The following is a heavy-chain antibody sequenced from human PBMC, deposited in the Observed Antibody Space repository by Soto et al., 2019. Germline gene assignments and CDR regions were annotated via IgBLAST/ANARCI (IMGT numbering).Heavy chain of an antibody. V-gene: IGHV4-59*08. CDR1: GGSISSYY. CDR3: ARLRLYYDIFAAGHQLGLNNWFDP. CDR2: IYYSGST. D-gene: IGHD3-9*01. J-gene: IGHJ5*02. Sequence: QVQLQESGPGLVKPSETLSLTCTVSGGSISSYYWSWIRQPPGKGLEWIGYIYYSGSTNYNPSLKSRVTISVDTSKNQFSLKLSSVTAADTAVYYCARLRLYYDIFAAGHQLGLNNWFDPWGQGTLVTVSS.